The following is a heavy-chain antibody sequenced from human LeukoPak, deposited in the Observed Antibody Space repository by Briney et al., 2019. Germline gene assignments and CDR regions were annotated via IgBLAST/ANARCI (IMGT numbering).Heavy chain of an antibody. D-gene: IGHD6-19*01. J-gene: IGHJ4*02. Sequence: GGSLRLSCAASGFTFSDFAMHWVRQTPGKGLEWVSLKNGDGGSTYYADSVKGRFTISRDNSKNSLYLQMNSLRNEDTALYYCAKGKYSSGWFPFDSWGQGTPVTVSS. CDR1: GFTFSDFA. CDR2: KNGDGGST. CDR3: AKGKYSSGWFPFDS. V-gene: IGHV3-43*02.